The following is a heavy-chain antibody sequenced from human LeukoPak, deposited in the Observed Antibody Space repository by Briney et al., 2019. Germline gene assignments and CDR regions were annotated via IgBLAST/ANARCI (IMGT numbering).Heavy chain of an antibody. Sequence: PGGSLRLSCAASGFTVSSNYMSWVRQAPGKGLEWVSVIYSGGSTYYADSVKGRFTISRDNSKNTLYLQMNSLRAEDTAVYYCAKGYYDFWSGYHYMDVWGKGTTVTVSS. CDR2: IYSGGST. V-gene: IGHV3-53*01. CDR1: GFTVSSNY. CDR3: AKGYYDFWSGYHYMDV. D-gene: IGHD3-3*01. J-gene: IGHJ6*03.